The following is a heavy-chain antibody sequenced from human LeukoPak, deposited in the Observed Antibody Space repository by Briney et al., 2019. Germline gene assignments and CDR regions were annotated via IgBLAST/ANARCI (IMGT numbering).Heavy chain of an antibody. J-gene: IGHJ4*02. Sequence: SETLSLTCAVYGGSFSGYYWSWIRQPPGKGLEWIGEINHSGSTNYNPSLKSRVTISVDTSKNQFSPKLSSVTAADTAVYYCARGVGRHYYDSSGRYYFDYWGQGTLVTVSS. CDR1: GGSFSGYY. CDR3: ARGVGRHYYDSSGRYYFDY. CDR2: INHSGST. D-gene: IGHD3-22*01. V-gene: IGHV4-34*01.